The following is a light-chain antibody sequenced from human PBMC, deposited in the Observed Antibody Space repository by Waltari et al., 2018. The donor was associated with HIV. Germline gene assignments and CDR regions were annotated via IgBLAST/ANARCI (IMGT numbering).Light chain of an antibody. CDR1: QSLTAW. V-gene: IGKV1-5*03. J-gene: IGKJ1*01. CDR2: QPS. CDR3: QQYKNSPWT. Sequence: DIQITQSPSTLSAFVGDRVTITCRASQSLTAWLAWYQQKPGKAPKPLNSQPSVLEPGVPSTFSGIGSGTEFALTISSLQPDDFATYYCQQYKNSPWTFGQGTKVELK.